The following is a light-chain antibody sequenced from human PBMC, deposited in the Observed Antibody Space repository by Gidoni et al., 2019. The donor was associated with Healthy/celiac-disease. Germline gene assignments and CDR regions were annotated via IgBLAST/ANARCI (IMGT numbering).Light chain of an antibody. Sequence: DIQMTQSPSSLSASVGDRVTITCRASQSISSYLNWYQQKPGKDPKLLIYSASSLKRGVPSRFSGSGSGTDFTLTISSLQPEDFATYYCQHSYSTPPYTFGQGTKLEIK. J-gene: IGKJ2*01. CDR2: SAS. CDR3: QHSYSTPPYT. V-gene: IGKV1-39*01. CDR1: QSISSY.